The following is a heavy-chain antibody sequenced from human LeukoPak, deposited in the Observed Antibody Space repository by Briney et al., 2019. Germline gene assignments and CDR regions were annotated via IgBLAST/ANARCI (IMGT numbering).Heavy chain of an antibody. J-gene: IGHJ4*02. V-gene: IGHV4-59*02. D-gene: IGHD6-19*01. CDR1: GASVTGYY. CDR2: IYYSVTT. CDR3: ASRGRAGSDMLALDY. Sequence: SETLSLTCSVSGASVTGYYWSWIRQTPGKGLEWLGHIYYSVTTHYNPSLKSRLSISVDTSKNQFSLRLSSVTAADTAVYYCASRGRAGSDMLALDYWGQGTLITVSS.